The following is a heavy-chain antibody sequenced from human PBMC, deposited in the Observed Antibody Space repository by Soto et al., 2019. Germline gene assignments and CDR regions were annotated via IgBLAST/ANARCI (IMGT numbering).Heavy chain of an antibody. CDR1: GFSFSTYW. V-gene: IGHV3-74*01. Sequence: EVQLVASGGGLVQPGGSLRLSCAASGFSFSTYWMYWVRQAPGKGLVWVSRINVDGNTINYADSVKGRFTVSRDNAKNTLYLQMNSLRAEDTAVYYCARDEGRQGPEYFHHWGQGTLVTVSS. J-gene: IGHJ1*01. CDR3: ARDEGRQGPEYFHH. CDR2: INVDGNTI.